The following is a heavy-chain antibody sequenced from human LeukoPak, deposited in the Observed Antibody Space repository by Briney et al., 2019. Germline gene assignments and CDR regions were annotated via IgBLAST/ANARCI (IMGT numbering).Heavy chain of an antibody. D-gene: IGHD3-10*01. V-gene: IGHV4-4*07. J-gene: IGHJ5*02. CDR1: GGSISSYY. CDR2: IYTSGSA. Sequence: SETLSLTCTVSGGSISSYYWSWIRQPAGKGLEWIGRIYTSGSANYNRSVERRVTMSVDTSKNQLSLKLSSVTAADTAVYYCARAGINYGNYFDPWGQGTLVTVSS. CDR3: ARAGINYGNYFDP.